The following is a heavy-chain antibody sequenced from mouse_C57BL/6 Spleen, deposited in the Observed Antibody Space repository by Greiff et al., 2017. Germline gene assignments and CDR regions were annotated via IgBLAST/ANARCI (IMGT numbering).Heavy chain of an antibody. CDR3: ARLVTTRYFDV. V-gene: IGHV1-9*01. J-gene: IGHJ1*03. Sequence: QFQLQQSGAELMKPGASVKLSCKATGYTFTGYWIEWVKQRPGHGLEWIGEILPGSGSTNSNEKFKGKATFTADTSSNTAYMQLSSLTTEDSAIXYCARLVTTRYFDVWGTGTTVTVSS. D-gene: IGHD2-2*01. CDR1: GYTFTGYW. CDR2: ILPGSGST.